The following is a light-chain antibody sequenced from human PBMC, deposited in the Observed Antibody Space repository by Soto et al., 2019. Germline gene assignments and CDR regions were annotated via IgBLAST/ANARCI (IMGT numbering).Light chain of an antibody. CDR2: DNN. CDR1: SSNIGNNY. CDR3: GTWDSSLREVV. Sequence: QSVLTQPPSVSAAPGQKVTISCSGSSSNIGNNYVSWYQQLPGTAPKLLIYDNNKRPSGIPDRFSGSKSGTSATLGITGLQTGDEADYYCGTWDSSLREVVFGGGTKVTVL. J-gene: IGLJ2*01. V-gene: IGLV1-51*01.